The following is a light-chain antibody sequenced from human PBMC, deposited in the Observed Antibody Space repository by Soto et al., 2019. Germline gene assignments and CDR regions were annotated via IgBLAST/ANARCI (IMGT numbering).Light chain of an antibody. CDR1: SSDVGDYNY. CDR2: EVS. J-gene: IGLJ2*01. Sequence: QSALTQPASVSGSPGQSITISCTGTSSDVGDYNYVSWYQQHPGKAPKLMIYEVSHRLSGVSNRFSGSKSGYTASLTISGLQDEDEADYYCCSYAGGASVVFGGGTKLTVL. V-gene: IGLV2-14*01. CDR3: CSYAGGASVV.